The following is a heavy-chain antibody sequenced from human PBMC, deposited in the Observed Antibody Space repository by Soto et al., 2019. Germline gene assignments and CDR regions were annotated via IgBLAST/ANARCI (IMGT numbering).Heavy chain of an antibody. D-gene: IGHD5-18*01. Sequence: QVQLVESGGGVVQPGRSLRLSCAASGFTSSGYGMHWVRQAPGKGLEWVAVISYDGSNKYYADSVKGRFTISRDNSKNTLYLQMNSLRAEDTAVYYCAKGPTAMVPFDYWGQGTLVTVSS. CDR2: ISYDGSNK. CDR1: GFTSSGYG. J-gene: IGHJ4*02. CDR3: AKGPTAMVPFDY. V-gene: IGHV3-30*18.